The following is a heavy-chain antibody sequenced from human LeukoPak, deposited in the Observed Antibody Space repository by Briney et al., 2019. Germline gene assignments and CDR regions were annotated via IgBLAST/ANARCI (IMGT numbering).Heavy chain of an antibody. CDR3: ARVASRRYCSGGSCYQFDY. Sequence: SVKVSCKASGGTFSIYAISWLRQAPGQGLEWMVGIIPIFGTANYAQKFQGRVTITADESTSTAYMELSSLRSEDTAVYYCARVASRRYCSGGSCYQFDYWGQGTPVTVSS. V-gene: IGHV1-69*13. D-gene: IGHD2-15*01. CDR1: GGTFSIYA. J-gene: IGHJ4*02. CDR2: IIPIFGTA.